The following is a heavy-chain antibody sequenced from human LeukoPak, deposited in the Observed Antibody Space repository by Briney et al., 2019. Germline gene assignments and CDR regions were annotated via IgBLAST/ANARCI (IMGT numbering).Heavy chain of an antibody. CDR3: ARVAEAAAFDS. CDR1: GFTVSDYA. V-gene: IGHV3-21*06. Sequence: GGSLRLSCAASGFTVSDYAMTWVRQAPGKGLEWVSSISSNSRYIYYADSMRGRFTISRDNAKNSLYLQMNSLKPEDTAVYYCARVAEAAAFDSWGQGTLVTVSS. J-gene: IGHJ4*02. CDR2: ISSNSRYI. D-gene: IGHD6-13*01.